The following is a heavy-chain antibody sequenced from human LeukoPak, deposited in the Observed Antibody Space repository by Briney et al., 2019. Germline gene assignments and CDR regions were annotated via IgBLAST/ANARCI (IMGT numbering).Heavy chain of an antibody. Sequence: GGSLRLSCAASGFTFSSFGMHWVRQAPGKGLEWVSAISGSGGSTYYADSVKGRFTISRDNSKNTLYLQMNSLRAEDTAVYYCANIYDSSGYYYEDYWGQGTLVTVSS. V-gene: IGHV3-23*01. CDR3: ANIYDSSGYYYEDY. J-gene: IGHJ4*02. CDR2: ISGSGGST. D-gene: IGHD3-22*01. CDR1: GFTFSSFG.